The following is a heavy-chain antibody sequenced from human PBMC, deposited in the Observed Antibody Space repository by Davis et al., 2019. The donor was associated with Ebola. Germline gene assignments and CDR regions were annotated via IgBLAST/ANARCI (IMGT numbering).Heavy chain of an antibody. J-gene: IGHJ4*02. CDR3: ARDLGVAATDY. V-gene: IGHV1-18*01. CDR2: ISAYNGNT. Sequence: ASVKVSCTTSGYNFTNYGISWVRQAPGQGLEWMGWISAYNGNTNYAQKLQGRVTMTTDTSTSTAYMELRSLRSDDTAVYYCARDLGVAATDYWGQGTLVTVSS. CDR1: GYNFTNYG. D-gene: IGHD2-15*01.